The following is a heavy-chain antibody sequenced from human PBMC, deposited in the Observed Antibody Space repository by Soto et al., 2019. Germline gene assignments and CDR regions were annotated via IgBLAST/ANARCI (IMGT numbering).Heavy chain of an antibody. CDR1: GGPISSYY. CDR2: IHYSGST. J-gene: IGHJ4*02. D-gene: IGHD3-9*01. Sequence: SETLSLTCTVSGGPISSYYWSWIRQPPGKGLEWIGYIHYSGSTTYNSSLKSRVTISVDTSKNQFSLKLSSVTAADTAVYYCARRRYLDWPLDYWGQGTLVTVSS. CDR3: ARRRYLDWPLDY. V-gene: IGHV4-59*08.